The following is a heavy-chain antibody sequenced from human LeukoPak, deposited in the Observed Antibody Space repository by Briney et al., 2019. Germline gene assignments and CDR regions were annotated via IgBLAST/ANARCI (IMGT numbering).Heavy chain of an antibody. V-gene: IGHV3-53*01. CDR3: AFGEVRFLEWPPTDY. CDR2: IYSGSTT. Sequence: GGSLRLSCAASGFTVSSNYMSWVRQAPGKGLEWVSVIYSGSTTYYADSVKGRFTISRDNSKNTLYLQMNSLRAEDTAVYYCAFGEVRFLEWPPTDYWGQGTLVTVSS. CDR1: GFTVSSNY. J-gene: IGHJ4*02. D-gene: IGHD3-3*01.